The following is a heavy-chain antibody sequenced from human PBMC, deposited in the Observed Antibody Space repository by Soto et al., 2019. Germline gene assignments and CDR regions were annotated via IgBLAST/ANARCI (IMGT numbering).Heavy chain of an antibody. J-gene: IGHJ4*02. CDR2: ISKNGDEE. V-gene: IGHV3-23*01. D-gene: IGHD3-22*01. Sequence: GGSLRLSCAASGFTFTAYAMSWVRQAPGKGLEWVSVISKNGDEEYYADSVTGRFTISRDSSNNLLYLRMSSLRVEDTAVYYCAREVVALDYWGQGTLVTVSS. CDR3: AREVVALDY. CDR1: GFTFTAYA.